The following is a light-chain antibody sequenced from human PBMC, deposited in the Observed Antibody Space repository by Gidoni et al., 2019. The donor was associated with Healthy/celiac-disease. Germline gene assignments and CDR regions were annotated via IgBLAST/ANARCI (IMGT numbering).Light chain of an antibody. CDR2: GAS. Sequence: EIVMTQPPATLSVAPGERATLSCRASQSVSSNIAWYQQKPGQAPRLLNNGASTRDTGIPARFSGSGSGTEFTLTISSLQSEDFAVYYCQQYNNWPPLTFGGGTKVEIK. CDR3: QQYNNWPPLT. CDR1: QSVSSN. V-gene: IGKV3-15*01. J-gene: IGKJ4*01.